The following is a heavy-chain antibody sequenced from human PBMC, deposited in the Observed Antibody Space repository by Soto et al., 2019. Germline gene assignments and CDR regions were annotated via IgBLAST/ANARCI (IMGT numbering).Heavy chain of an antibody. CDR2: ISGSGGST. CDR1: GFTFSSYA. J-gene: IGHJ4*02. D-gene: IGHD3-22*01. V-gene: IGHV3-23*01. CDR3: AKGPLYYYDSSGYYTDY. Sequence: GGSLRLSCAASGFTFSSYAMSWVRQAPGKGLEWVSAISGSGGSTYYADSVKGRFTISRDNSKNTLYLQMNSLRAEDTAVYYCAKGPLYYYDSSGYYTDYWGQGTLVTVSS.